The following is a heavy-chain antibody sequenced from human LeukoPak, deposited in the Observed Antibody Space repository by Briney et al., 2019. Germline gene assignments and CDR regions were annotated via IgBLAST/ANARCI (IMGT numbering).Heavy chain of an antibody. Sequence: PGGSLRLSCAASGFTFSSYAMSWVRQAPGKGLEWVSAISGSGGSTYYADSVKGRFTISRDNSKNTLYLQMNSLRAEDTAVYYCATTRRGYSYGTNWFDPWGQGTLVTVSS. CDR3: ATTRRGYSYGTNWFDP. V-gene: IGHV3-23*01. J-gene: IGHJ5*02. CDR1: GFTFSSYA. D-gene: IGHD5-18*01. CDR2: ISGSGGST.